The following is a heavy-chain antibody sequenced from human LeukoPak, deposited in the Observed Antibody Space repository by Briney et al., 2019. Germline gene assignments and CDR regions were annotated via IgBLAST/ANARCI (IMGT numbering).Heavy chain of an antibody. D-gene: IGHD6-13*01. V-gene: IGHV3-33*01. Sequence: QSGGSLRLSCAASGFTFSSYAMHWVRQAPGKGLEWVAVIWYDGSNKYYADSVKGRFTISRDNAKNSLYLQMNSLRAEDTAVYYCAREGIAAAGTYYYYGMDVWGKGTTVTVSS. CDR3: AREGIAAAGTYYYYGMDV. J-gene: IGHJ6*04. CDR1: GFTFSSYA. CDR2: IWYDGSNK.